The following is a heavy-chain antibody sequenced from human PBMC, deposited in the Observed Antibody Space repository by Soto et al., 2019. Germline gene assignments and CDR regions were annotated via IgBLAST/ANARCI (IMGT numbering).Heavy chain of an antibody. CDR1: GYTFTSYA. CDR3: ARDISSWYSQDWFDP. D-gene: IGHD6-13*01. J-gene: IGHJ5*02. V-gene: IGHV1-3*01. Sequence: ASVKVSCKASGYTFTSYAMHWVRQAPGQRLEWMGWINAGNGNTKYSQKFQGRVTITRDTSASTAYMELSSLRSEDTAVYYCARDISSWYSQDWFDPWGQGTLVTVSS. CDR2: INAGNGNT.